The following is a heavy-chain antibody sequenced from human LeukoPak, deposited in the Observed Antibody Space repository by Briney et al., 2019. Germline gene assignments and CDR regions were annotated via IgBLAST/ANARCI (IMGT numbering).Heavy chain of an antibody. D-gene: IGHD3-10*01. CDR2: INHSGST. Sequence: PSETLSLTCAVYGGSFSGCYWSWIRQPPGKGLEWIGEINHSGSTNYNPSLKSRVTISVDTSKNQFSLKLSSVTAADTAVYYCARGIHYYYGSYLFDYWGQGTLVTVS. J-gene: IGHJ4*02. V-gene: IGHV4-34*01. CDR1: GGSFSGCY. CDR3: ARGIHYYYGSYLFDY.